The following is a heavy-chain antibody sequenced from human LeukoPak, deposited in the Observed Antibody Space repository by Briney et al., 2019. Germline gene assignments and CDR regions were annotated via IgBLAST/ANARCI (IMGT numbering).Heavy chain of an antibody. Sequence: PSETLSLTCTVSGGSISSSSYFWGWIRQPPGKGLEWIGNIYSSGSTYYNPSLKSRVTISVDTSKNQFSLELTSVTAADTAVYYCARQFYSSGYYRYFDYWGQGTLVTVSS. D-gene: IGHD3-22*01. CDR2: IYSSGST. CDR1: GGSISSSSYF. CDR3: ARQFYSSGYYRYFDY. J-gene: IGHJ4*02. V-gene: IGHV4-39*01.